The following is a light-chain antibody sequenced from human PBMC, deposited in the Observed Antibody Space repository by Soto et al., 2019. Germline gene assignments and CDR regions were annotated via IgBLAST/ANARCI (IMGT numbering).Light chain of an antibody. J-gene: IGKJ1*01. CDR2: AAS. CDR1: QSISSY. V-gene: IGKV1-39*01. Sequence: DIQMTQSPSSLSAIVGDRVTITCRASQSISSYLNWFQQKPGKAPKLLIYAASSLQSGVSSRFSGSGSGTDFTLTISSLQPEDFATYYCQQSYSTPQTFGQGTKV. CDR3: QQSYSTPQT.